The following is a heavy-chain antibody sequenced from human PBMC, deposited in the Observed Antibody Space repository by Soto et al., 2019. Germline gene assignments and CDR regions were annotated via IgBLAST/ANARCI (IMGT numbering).Heavy chain of an antibody. CDR2: IIPILGIA. V-gene: IGHV1-69*08. D-gene: IGHD6-19*01. CDR1: GGTFSSYT. J-gene: IGHJ4*02. Sequence: QVQLVQSGAEVKKPGSSVKVSCKASGGTFSSYTISWVRQAPGQGLEWMGRIIPILGIANYAQKFQGRVTITADKATSTAYMELSSLRSEDTAVYYCARDLGGGRCDYWGQGTLVTVSS. CDR3: ARDLGGGRCDY.